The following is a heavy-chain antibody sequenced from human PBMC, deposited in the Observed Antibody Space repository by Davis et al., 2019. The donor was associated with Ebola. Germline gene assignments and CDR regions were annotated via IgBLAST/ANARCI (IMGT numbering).Heavy chain of an antibody. V-gene: IGHV1-2*04. Sequence: ASVKVSCKASGYTFTSYYMHWVRQAPGQGLEWMGWINPNSGGTNYAQKFQGWVTMTRDTSISTAYLQWSSLKASDTAMYYCARHGTQRITIFGVANYYGMDVWGQGTTVTVSS. J-gene: IGHJ6*02. CDR3: ARHGTQRITIFGVANYYGMDV. CDR1: GYTFTSYY. D-gene: IGHD3-3*01. CDR2: INPNSGGT.